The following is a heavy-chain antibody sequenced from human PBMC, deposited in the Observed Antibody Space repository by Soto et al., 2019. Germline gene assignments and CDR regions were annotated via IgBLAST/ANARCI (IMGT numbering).Heavy chain of an antibody. D-gene: IGHD1-1*01. CDR1: GYTFTSYG. CDR2: ISAYNGNT. J-gene: IGHJ5*02. Sequence: ASVKVSCKASGYTFTSYGISWVRQAPGQGLEWMGWISAYNGNTNYAQKLQGRVTMTTDTSTSTAYMELRSLRSDDTAVYYCARDLSSVQLKRPVMNWFDPWGQGTLVTVSS. CDR3: ARDLSSVQLKRPVMNWFDP. V-gene: IGHV1-18*01.